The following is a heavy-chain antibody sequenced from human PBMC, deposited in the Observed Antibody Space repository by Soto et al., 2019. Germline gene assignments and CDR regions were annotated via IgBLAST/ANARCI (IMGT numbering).Heavy chain of an antibody. D-gene: IGHD6-19*01. J-gene: IGHJ4*02. CDR1: GGTFSSYT. CDR2: IIPILGIA. V-gene: IGHV1-69*02. Sequence: QVQLVQSGAEVKKPGSSVKVSCKASGGTFSSYTISWVRQAPGQGLEWMGRIIPILGIANYAQKFQGRVTITADKSTSTAYMERGSLRSEDTAVYYCGRGQWRVGLTDYWGQGTLVTVSS. CDR3: GRGQWRVGLTDY.